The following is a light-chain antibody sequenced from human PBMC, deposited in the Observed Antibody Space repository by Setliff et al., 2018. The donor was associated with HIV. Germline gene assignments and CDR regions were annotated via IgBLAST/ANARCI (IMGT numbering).Light chain of an antibody. CDR1: QDISNY. Sequence: DIQMTQSPSSLSASVGDRVTITCRAGQDISNYLAWYQQKPGKAPKLLIYGALLLQSGVPSRFSGSGPGTKFTLTINSLQSDDVATYYCQKYDMAPWTFGPGTKVDIK. J-gene: IGKJ1*01. V-gene: IGKV1-27*01. CDR2: GAL. CDR3: QKYDMAPWT.